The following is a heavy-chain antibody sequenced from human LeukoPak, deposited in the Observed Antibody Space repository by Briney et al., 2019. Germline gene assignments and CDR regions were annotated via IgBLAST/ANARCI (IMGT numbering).Heavy chain of an antibody. CDR3: ARGRELLPLDY. CDR1: GGSISSSSYY. Sequence: SETLSLTCTVSGGSISSSSYYWGWIRQPPGKGLEWIGSIYYSGSTYYNPSLKSRVTISVDTSKNQFSLKLSSVTAADTAVYYCARGRELLPLDYWGQGTLVTVSS. J-gene: IGHJ4*02. D-gene: IGHD1-26*01. V-gene: IGHV4-39*07. CDR2: IYYSGST.